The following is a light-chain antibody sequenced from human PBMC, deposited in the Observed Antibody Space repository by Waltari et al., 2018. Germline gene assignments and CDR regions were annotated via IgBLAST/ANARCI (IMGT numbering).Light chain of an antibody. CDR1: QSVLSSSNNKNF. V-gene: IGKV4-1*01. CDR2: WAS. J-gene: IGKJ1*01. Sequence: DIVMTQSPDSLTVSLGERATVNCKSSQSVLSSSNNKNFLAWYQQKPGQPPKLLIYWASTRGSGVPDRFSGVWSGTDFTLTISSLQAEDVAVYYCQQYYITPPTFGQGTNVEIK. CDR3: QQYYITPPT.